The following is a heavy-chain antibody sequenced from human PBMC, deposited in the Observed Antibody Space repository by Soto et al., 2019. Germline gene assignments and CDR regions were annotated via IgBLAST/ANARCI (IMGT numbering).Heavy chain of an antibody. CDR2: ISSSSSTI. CDR1: GGKCVSYG. J-gene: IGHJ3*02. Sequence: GGSMRLCCAAAGGKCVSYGMNWVRKEPGKGLEWVSYISSSSSTIYYADSVKGRFTISRDNAKNSLYLQMNSLRAEDTAVYYCARQTPVTLHAFDIWGQGTMVTVSS. D-gene: IGHD4-17*01. V-gene: IGHV3-48*01. CDR3: ARQTPVTLHAFDI.